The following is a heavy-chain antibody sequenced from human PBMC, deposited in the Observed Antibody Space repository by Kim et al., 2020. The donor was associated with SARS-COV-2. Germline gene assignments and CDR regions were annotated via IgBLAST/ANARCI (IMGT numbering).Heavy chain of an antibody. D-gene: IGHD2-15*01. CDR1: GGSFSGYY. CDR2: INHSGST. J-gene: IGHJ6*02. V-gene: IGHV4-34*01. CDR3: ARGYCSGGSCYPWRVGYYYGMDV. Sequence: SETLSLTCAVYGGSFSGYYWSWIRQPPGKGLEWIGEINHSGSTNYNPSLKSRVTISVDTSKNQFSLKLSSVTAADTAVYYCARGYCSGGSCYPWRVGYYYGMDVWGQGTTVTVSS.